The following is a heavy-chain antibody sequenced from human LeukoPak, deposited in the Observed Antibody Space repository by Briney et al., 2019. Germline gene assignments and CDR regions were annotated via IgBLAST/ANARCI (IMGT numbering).Heavy chain of an antibody. CDR2: ISPSGDSA. CDR3: AKIPKGGYFDS. V-gene: IGHV3-23*01. Sequence: GGSLRLSCAASGFTFNNYAMNWVRQAPGKGLEWVSHISPSGDSAYYADSVKGRFTISRDSSKNTLSLQMNSLRAEDTAVYYCAKIPKGGYFDSWGQGTLVTVSS. D-gene: IGHD2-2*01. CDR1: GFTFNNYA. J-gene: IGHJ4*02.